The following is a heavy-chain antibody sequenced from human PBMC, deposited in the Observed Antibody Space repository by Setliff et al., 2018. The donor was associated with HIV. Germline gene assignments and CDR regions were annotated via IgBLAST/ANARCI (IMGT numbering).Heavy chain of an antibody. CDR2: IYTSGST. D-gene: IGHD6-19*01. V-gene: IGHV4-61*09. CDR1: GGSISSGSYY. CDR3: ARGLSSGWYGYWYFDL. Sequence: KSSETLSLTCTVSGGSISSGSYYWSWIRQPAGKGLEWIGHIYTSGSTNYNTSLKSRVTISVDTSKNQFSLKLSSVNAADTAVYYCARGLSSGWYGYWYFDLWGRGTLGTVSS. J-gene: IGHJ2*01.